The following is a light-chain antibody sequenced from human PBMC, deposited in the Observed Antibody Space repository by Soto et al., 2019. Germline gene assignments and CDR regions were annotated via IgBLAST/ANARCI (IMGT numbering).Light chain of an antibody. J-gene: IGLJ2*01. CDR2: EVN. CDR3: CSYAGSNTWVV. CDR1: SSDVASYNL. Sequence: SALTQPASVSGSPGQSITISCTGTSSDVASYNLVSWYQQHPDKAPKLMIYEVNKRPSGVSNRFSGSKSGNTASLTISGLQAEDEAEYYCCSYAGSNTWVVFGGGTKLTVL. V-gene: IGLV2-23*02.